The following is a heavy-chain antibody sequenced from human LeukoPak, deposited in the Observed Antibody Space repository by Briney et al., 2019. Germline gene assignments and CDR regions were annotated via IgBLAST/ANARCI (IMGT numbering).Heavy chain of an antibody. CDR3: ARRAVDNSYYYYMDV. Sequence: PSETLSLTCFVSGGSISGYYWSWIRQTPGKGLEWIGYIYYSGSTNYNPSLKSRVTISVDTSKNQFSLKLSSVTAADTAVYYCARRAVDNSYYYYMDVWGKGTTVTVSS. D-gene: IGHD6-19*01. CDR2: IYYSGST. CDR1: GGSISGYY. V-gene: IGHV4-59*01. J-gene: IGHJ6*03.